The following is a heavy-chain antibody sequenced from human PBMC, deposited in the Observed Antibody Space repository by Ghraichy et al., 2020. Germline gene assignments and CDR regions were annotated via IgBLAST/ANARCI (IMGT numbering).Heavy chain of an antibody. V-gene: IGHV1-2*02. CDR3: ARVGAPRYNWFDP. Sequence: ASVKVSCKASGYTFTGYYMHWVRQAPGQGLEWMGWINPNSGGTNYAQKFQGRVTMTRDTSISTAYMELSRLRSDDTAVYYCARVGAPRYNWFDPWGQGTLVTVSS. J-gene: IGHJ5*02. CDR2: INPNSGGT. CDR1: GYTFTGYY.